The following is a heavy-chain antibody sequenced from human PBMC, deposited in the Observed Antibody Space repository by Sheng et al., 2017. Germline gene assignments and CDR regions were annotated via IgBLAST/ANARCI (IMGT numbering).Heavy chain of an antibody. J-gene: IGHJ4*01. CDR1: GFTFSDYE. V-gene: IGHV3-48*03. CDR2: ITNTGATI. CDR3: ARGGSGWLYF. D-gene: IGHD6-19*01. Sequence: EVQLVESGGGLVQPGGSLRLSCTASGFTFSDYEMNWVRQXPGKGLEWVAHITNTGATIYYADSVKGRFTISRDNAKNSLFLQMSRLRVDDTAVYFCARGGSGWLYF.